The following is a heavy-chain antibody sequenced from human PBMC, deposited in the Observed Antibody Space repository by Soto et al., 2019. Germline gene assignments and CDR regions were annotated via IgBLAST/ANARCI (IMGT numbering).Heavy chain of an antibody. J-gene: IGHJ6*02. V-gene: IGHV3-15*07. Sequence: GGSLRLSCAASGFTFSNAWMNWVRQAPGKGLEWVGRIKSKTDGGTTDYAAPVKGRFTISRDDSKNTLYLQMNSLKTEDTAVYYCTTTLNSSSYNGDYYGMDVWGQGTTVTVSS. CDR3: TTTLNSSSYNGDYYGMDV. CDR1: GFTFSNAW. D-gene: IGHD6-13*01. CDR2: IKSKTDGGTT.